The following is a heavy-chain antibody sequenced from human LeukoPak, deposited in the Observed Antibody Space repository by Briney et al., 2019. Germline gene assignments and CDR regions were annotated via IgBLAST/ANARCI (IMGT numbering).Heavy chain of an antibody. Sequence: SVKVSCKASGGTFSSYAISWVRQAPGQGLEWMGGIIPIFGTANYAQKFQGRVTITADKSTSTAYMELSSLRSEDTAVYYCARGGHSGCDHSVDYWGQGTLVTVSS. CDR2: IIPIFGTA. CDR3: ARGGHSGCDHSVDY. V-gene: IGHV1-69*06. CDR1: GGTFSSYA. D-gene: IGHD5-12*01. J-gene: IGHJ4*02.